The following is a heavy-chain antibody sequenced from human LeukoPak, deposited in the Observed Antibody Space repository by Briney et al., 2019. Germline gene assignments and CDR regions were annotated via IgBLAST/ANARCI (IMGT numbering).Heavy chain of an antibody. CDR2: IRQDAKEI. CDR1: GFTFSNYW. D-gene: IGHD6-19*01. J-gene: IGHJ6*03. Sequence: GGSLRLSCAASGFTFSNYWLSWVRQVPGKGPEWVANIRQDAKEIYYVDSVKGRFTISRDNAKNSLYLQMDSLRVDDTAVYYCARGGGGAVAGPPTSYYYYYYMDVWGKGTTVTISS. V-gene: IGHV3-7*01. CDR3: ARGGGGAVAGPPTSYYYYYYMDV.